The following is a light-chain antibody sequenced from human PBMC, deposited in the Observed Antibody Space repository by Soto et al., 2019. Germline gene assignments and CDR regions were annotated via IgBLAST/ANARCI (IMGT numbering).Light chain of an antibody. Sequence: EIVLTQSPGTLSLSPGERATLSCRASQSVSSSYLAWYQQKPGQAPSLLIYGASRRATGIPDRFSGSGSGTDFTLTISRLEPEDFAVYYCQQRARWPMPFGQGTRLE. CDR1: QSVSSSY. J-gene: IGKJ5*01. V-gene: IGKV3-20*01. CDR3: QQRARWPMP. CDR2: GAS.